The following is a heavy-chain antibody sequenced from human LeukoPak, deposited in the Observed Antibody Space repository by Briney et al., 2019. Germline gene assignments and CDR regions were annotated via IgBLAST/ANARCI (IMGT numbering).Heavy chain of an antibody. CDR3: ARDLGYYDSSGYYSLFDY. CDR1: GYSFTGHY. D-gene: IGHD3-22*01. CDR2: SNPRGTST. Sequence: GASVKVSCKASGYSFTGHYMHWVRQAPGRGLEWMGVSNPRGTSTIYAEKFQGRIIMTRDLSTTTDYMELSSLKSDDTAVYYCARDLGYYDSSGYYSLFDYWGQGTLVTVSS. J-gene: IGHJ4*02. V-gene: IGHV1-46*01.